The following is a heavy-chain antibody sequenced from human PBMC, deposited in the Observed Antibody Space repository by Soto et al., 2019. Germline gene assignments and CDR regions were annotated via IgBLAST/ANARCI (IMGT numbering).Heavy chain of an antibody. CDR2: ISAGGSDI. CDR1: GFTFSDYY. J-gene: IGHJ4*02. V-gene: IGHV3-11*04. CDR3: ARESEDLTSNFDY. Sequence: QVQLVESGGGLVKPGGSLRLSCASSGFTFSDYYMSWIRQAPGKGLEWVAYISAGGSDIYYGDSVKGRFTVSRDNTKKSLYLDMNSLSAEDTAVYYCARESEDLTSNFDYWGQGTLVTVSS.